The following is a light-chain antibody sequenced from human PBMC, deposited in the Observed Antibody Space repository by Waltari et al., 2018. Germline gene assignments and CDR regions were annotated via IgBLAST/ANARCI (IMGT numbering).Light chain of an antibody. Sequence: IVLTQSPGTLSLSPGDRANLSCRASQSVSRSLAWYQQKPGQAPKLLIYGASTRATGIPDRFTGSGSGTDFSLTISSLEPEDFAIYFCQHYVRLPATFGQGTKVEIK. V-gene: IGKV3-20*01. CDR3: QHYVRLPAT. CDR2: GAS. CDR1: QSVSRS. J-gene: IGKJ1*01.